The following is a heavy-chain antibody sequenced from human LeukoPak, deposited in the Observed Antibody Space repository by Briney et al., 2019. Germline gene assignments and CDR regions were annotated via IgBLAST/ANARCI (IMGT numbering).Heavy chain of an antibody. Sequence: ASVKVSCKASGYTFTSYDINWVRQATGQGLEWMGWMNPNSGNTGYAQKFQGRVTMTRNTSISTAYMELSSLRSEDTAVCYCARGWGYCSSTSCYAAFDIWGQGTMVTVSS. CDR2: MNPNSGNT. J-gene: IGHJ3*02. CDR3: ARGWGYCSSTSCYAAFDI. D-gene: IGHD2-2*01. CDR1: GYTFTSYD. V-gene: IGHV1-8*01.